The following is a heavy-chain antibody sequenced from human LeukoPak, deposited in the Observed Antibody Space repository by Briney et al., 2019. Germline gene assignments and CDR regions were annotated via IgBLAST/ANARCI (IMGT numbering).Heavy chain of an antibody. J-gene: IGHJ4*02. CDR3: TQRPTYDILTGYYTGGDYFDY. D-gene: IGHD3-9*01. CDR2: IYYGGST. Sequence: SQTLSLTCTVSGGSISSGDYYWSWIRQPPGKCLEGIGYIYYGGSTYYNPSLKSRVTISVDTSKNQFSLKLSSVTAADTAVFFCTQRPTYDILTGYYTGGDYFDYWGQGTLVTVSS. V-gene: IGHV4-30-4*01. CDR1: GGSISSGDYY.